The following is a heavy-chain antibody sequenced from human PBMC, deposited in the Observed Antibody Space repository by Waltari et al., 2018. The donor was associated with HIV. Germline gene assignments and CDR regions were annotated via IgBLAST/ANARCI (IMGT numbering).Heavy chain of an antibody. CDR3: AKVREKQLWLRNWDFDL. Sequence: EVKLVESGGGLVQPGGSVRLSCAASGFTFSSYEMNWVRQAPGKGLGWISYIISSGSSIYYADSVKGRFTISRDNGKKSLYLQMNILRAEDTAVYYCAKVREKQLWLRNWDFDLWGRGTLVTVSS. CDR1: GFTFSSYE. CDR2: IISSGSSI. V-gene: IGHV3-48*03. D-gene: IGHD5-18*01. J-gene: IGHJ2*01.